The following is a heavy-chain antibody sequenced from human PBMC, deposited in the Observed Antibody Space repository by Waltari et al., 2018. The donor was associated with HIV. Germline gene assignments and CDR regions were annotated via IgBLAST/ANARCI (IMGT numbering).Heavy chain of an antibody. CDR3: ARMVVPKAMGKTDWFDP. Sequence: EVQLVESGGGLVQPGGSLRLSCAASGFTFSSYWMSWVRQAPGRGLEWVANIKQDGREKYYVDSVKGRFTISRDNAKNSLYLQMNSLRAEDTAVYYCARMVVPKAMGKTDWFDPWGQGTLVTVSS. J-gene: IGHJ5*02. CDR1: GFTFSSYW. D-gene: IGHD6-6*01. CDR2: IKQDGREK. V-gene: IGHV3-7*01.